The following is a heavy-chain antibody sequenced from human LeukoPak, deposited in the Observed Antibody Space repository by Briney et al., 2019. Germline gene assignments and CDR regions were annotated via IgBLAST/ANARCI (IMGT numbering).Heavy chain of an antibody. D-gene: IGHD4-23*01. J-gene: IGHJ4*02. Sequence: PSETLSLTCAVYGGSFSGYYWSWIRQPPGKGLEWIGEINHSGSTNYNPSLKSRVTISVDTSKNQFSLKLSSVTAADTAVYYCARSGYSDCWGQGTRVTVSS. V-gene: IGHV4-34*01. CDR3: ARSGYSDC. CDR1: GGSFSGYY. CDR2: INHSGST.